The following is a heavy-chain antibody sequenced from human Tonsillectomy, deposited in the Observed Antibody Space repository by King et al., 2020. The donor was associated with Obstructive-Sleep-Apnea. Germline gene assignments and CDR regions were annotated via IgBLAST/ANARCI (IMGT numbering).Heavy chain of an antibody. V-gene: IGHV3-64*01. D-gene: IGHD6-19*01. J-gene: IGHJ4*02. Sequence: VQLVESGGGLVQPGGSLRLSCAASGFTFSSYAMHWVRQAPGKGLEYVSAISSNGGSTYYANSVKGRFTISRDNSKNTLYLQMGSLRAEDMAVYYCASDLRFPGIAVAGTVDYWGQGTLVTVSS. CDR2: ISSNGGST. CDR1: GFTFSSYA. CDR3: ASDLRFPGIAVAGTVDY.